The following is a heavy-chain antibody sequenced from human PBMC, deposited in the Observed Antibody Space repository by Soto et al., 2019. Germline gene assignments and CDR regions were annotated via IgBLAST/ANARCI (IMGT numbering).Heavy chain of an antibody. CDR2: IYSGGGT. CDR1: GFTVSSGY. Sequence: GGSLRLSCAASGFTVSSGYMSWVCQAPGKGLEWVSVIYSGGGTYVADSVRGRFTVSRHNSNNTLYLQMNNLRAEDTAVYYCARDPYDDPLWGQGTLVTVSS. CDR3: ARDPYDDPL. J-gene: IGHJ4*02. D-gene: IGHD4-17*01. V-gene: IGHV3-53*04.